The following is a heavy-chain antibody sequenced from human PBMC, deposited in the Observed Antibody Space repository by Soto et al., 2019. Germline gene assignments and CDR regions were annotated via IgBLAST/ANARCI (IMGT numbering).Heavy chain of an antibody. CDR3: ARAGGRYLDY. Sequence: QVQLEESGVGVVQPGRSLRLSCAASGFTFSYYALHWVRQAPGKGLEWVAYISNDGSQKLYTDSVKGRLSISRDNSKNTLYLEMNSLRAEDTAVYYCARAGGRYLDYWRQGSLVTVSS. J-gene: IGHJ4*02. CDR1: GFTFSYYA. D-gene: IGHD6-25*01. V-gene: IGHV3-30*04. CDR2: ISNDGSQK.